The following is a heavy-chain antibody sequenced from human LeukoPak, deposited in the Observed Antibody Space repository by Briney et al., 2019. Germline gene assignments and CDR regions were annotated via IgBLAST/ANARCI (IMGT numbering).Heavy chain of an antibody. J-gene: IGHJ6*03. V-gene: IGHV1-58*01. Sequence: GTSVKVSCKASGFTFTSSAVQWVRQARGQRLEWIGWIVVGSGNTNYAQKFQERVTITRDMSTSTAYMELSSLRSEDTAVYYCAAYQHGPITIFGVVKNYYYYYMDVWGKGTTVTVSS. CDR1: GFTFTSSA. D-gene: IGHD3-3*01. CDR3: AAYQHGPITIFGVVKNYYYYYMDV. CDR2: IVVGSGNT.